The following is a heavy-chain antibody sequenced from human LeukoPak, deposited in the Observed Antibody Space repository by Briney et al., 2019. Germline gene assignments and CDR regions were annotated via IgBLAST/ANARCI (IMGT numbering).Heavy chain of an antibody. CDR2: INPNGDRT. CDR1: GIIFGSHG. J-gene: IGHJ4*02. V-gene: IGHV3-23*01. Sequence: PGGSLRLSCAASGIIFGSHGMAWVRQAPGKGLEWVSSINPNGDRTFHADFVKGRFTISRDNSKNTVSLHMNSLRAEDSAIYRCARAYDKAYDYGGQGTLVTVSS. D-gene: IGHD2-21*01. CDR3: ARAYDKAYDY.